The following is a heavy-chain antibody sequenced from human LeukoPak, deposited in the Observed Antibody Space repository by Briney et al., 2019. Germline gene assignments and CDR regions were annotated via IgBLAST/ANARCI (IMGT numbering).Heavy chain of an antibody. D-gene: IGHD2-21*02. J-gene: IGHJ3*02. Sequence: TSETLSLTCAVSGGSISSSNWWSWVRQPPGKGLEWIGEIYHSGRHTYHPSLQSRVTISVDNSKNPFSLKLSSVTAADTAVYYCVGAYCGGDCYRDDAFDIWGQGTMVTVSS. CDR2: IYHSGRH. CDR3: VGAYCGGDCYRDDAFDI. V-gene: IGHV4-4*02. CDR1: GGSISSSNW.